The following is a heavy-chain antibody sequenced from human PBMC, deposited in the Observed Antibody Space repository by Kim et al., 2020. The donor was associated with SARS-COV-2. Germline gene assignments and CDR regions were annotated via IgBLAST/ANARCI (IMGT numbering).Heavy chain of an antibody. CDR1: GFTFSSYA. Sequence: GGSLRLSCAASGFTFSSYAMSWVRQAPGKGLEWVSAISGSGGSTYYADSVKGRFTISRDNSKNTLYLQMNSLRAEDTAVYYCAKEGGIAARPTIYWFDPWGQGTLVTVSS. CDR3: AKEGGIAARPTIYWFDP. V-gene: IGHV3-23*01. J-gene: IGHJ5*02. CDR2: ISGSGGST. D-gene: IGHD6-6*01.